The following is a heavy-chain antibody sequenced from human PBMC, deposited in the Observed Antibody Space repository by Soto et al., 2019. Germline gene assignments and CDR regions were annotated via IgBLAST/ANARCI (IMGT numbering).Heavy chain of an antibody. Sequence: QVQLVESGPPPPHPPPPPPLSCPPSGLTFSIYAMHWVRQAPGKGLEWVAVISYDGSNKYYADSVKGRFTISRDNSKNTRYLQMNSLRAEDTAVYYCARARLDTPALDYWGQGTLVTVSS. CDR1: GLTFSIYA. J-gene: IGHJ4*02. CDR2: ISYDGSNK. CDR3: ARARLDTPALDY. D-gene: IGHD2-2*01. V-gene: IGHV3-30-3*01.